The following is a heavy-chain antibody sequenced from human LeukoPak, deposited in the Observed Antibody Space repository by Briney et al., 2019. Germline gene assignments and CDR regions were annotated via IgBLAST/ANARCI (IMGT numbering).Heavy chain of an antibody. Sequence: SETLSLTCAVYGESFSAYFWNWIRQAPGKPLEYIGEINHRGSSHYNPSLKTRVTLSVDTSENQFSLRLTSVTAADTAVYFCARGSSFDGYCSAGACDVGYYDAWGQGTPVTVSS. CDR2: INHRGSS. CDR1: GESFSAYF. D-gene: IGHD2-15*01. CDR3: ARGSSFDGYCSAGACDVGYYDA. V-gene: IGHV4-34*01. J-gene: IGHJ5*02.